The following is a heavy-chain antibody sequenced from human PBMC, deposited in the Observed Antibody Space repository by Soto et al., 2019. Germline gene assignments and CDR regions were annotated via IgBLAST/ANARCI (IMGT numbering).Heavy chain of an antibody. CDR1: GFTFSSYS. D-gene: IGHD5-12*01. V-gene: IGHV3-21*01. CDR3: ATDLREKSMVARLDY. J-gene: IGHJ4*02. Sequence: GGSLRLSCAASGFTFSSYSMNWVRQAPGKGLEWVSSISSSSSYIYYADSVKGRFTISRDNAKNSLYLQMNSLRAEDTAVYYCATDLREKSMVARLDYWGQGTLVTVSS. CDR2: ISSSSSYI.